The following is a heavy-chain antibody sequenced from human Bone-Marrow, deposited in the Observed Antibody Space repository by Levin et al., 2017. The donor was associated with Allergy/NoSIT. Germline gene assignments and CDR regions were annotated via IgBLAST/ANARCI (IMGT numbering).Heavy chain of an antibody. V-gene: IGHV3-33*01. CDR3: ARGDYGDYGYY. D-gene: IGHD4-17*01. CDR2: IWYDGSNK. CDR1: GFTFSSYG. J-gene: IGHJ4*02. Sequence: GESLKISCAASGFTFSSYGMHWVRQAPGKGLEWVAVIWYDGSNKYYADSVKGRFTISRDNSKNTLYLQMNSLRAEDTAVYYCARGDYGDYGYYWGQGTLVTVSS.